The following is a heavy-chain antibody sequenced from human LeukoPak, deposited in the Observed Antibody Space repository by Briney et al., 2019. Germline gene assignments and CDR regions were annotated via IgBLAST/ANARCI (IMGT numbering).Heavy chain of an antibody. V-gene: IGHV4-30-2*01. CDR1: GGSISSGGYY. CDR2: IYHSGST. D-gene: IGHD3-3*01. J-gene: IGHJ4*02. CDR3: AREVAGFGVARPDY. Sequence: PSETLSLTCTVSGGSISSGGYYWSWIRQPPGKGLEWIGYIYHSGSTYYNPSLKSRVTISVDRSKNQFSLKLSSVTAADTAVYYCAREVAGFGVARPDYWGQGTLVTVSS.